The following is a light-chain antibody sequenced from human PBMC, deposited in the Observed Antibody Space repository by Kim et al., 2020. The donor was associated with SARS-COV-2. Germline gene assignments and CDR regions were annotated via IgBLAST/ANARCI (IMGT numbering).Light chain of an antibody. Sequence: PGKTASVTCGGTNIGSKSGHWYQQKPGQAPVLVIYYDSDRPSGIPERFSGSNSGNTATLTISRVEAGDEADYYCQVWDSSSDHHVVFGGGTQLTVL. J-gene: IGLJ2*01. V-gene: IGLV3-21*04. CDR1: NIGSKS. CDR3: QVWDSSSDHHVV. CDR2: YDS.